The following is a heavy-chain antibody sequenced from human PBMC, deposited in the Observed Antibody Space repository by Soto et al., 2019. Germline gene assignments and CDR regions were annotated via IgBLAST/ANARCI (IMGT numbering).Heavy chain of an antibody. CDR1: GGSIRYYF. CDR3: AGMPYTSGLRFDP. V-gene: IGHV4-59*01. CDR2: IYYSGRT. D-gene: IGHD6-19*01. Sequence: SETLSLTCTVSGGSIRYYFWTWIRQPPGKGLEWIGYIYYSGRTNYNPSLKSRVSISVDTSKNHFSLQLRSVTAADTAVYYCAGMPYTSGLRFDPWGPGTLVTVSS. J-gene: IGHJ5*02.